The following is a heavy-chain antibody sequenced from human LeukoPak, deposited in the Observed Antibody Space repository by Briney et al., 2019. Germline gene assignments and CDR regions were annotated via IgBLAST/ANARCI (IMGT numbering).Heavy chain of an antibody. V-gene: IGHV3-30-3*01. CDR2: ISYDGSNK. CDR1: GFTFSSYA. D-gene: IGHD2-2*01. Sequence: GGSLRLSCAASGFTFSSYAMHWVRQAPGKGLEWVAVISYDGSNKYYADSVKGRFTISRDNSKNTLYLQMNSLKTEDTAVYYCTTVIVVVPAATAAYDGYWGQGTLVTVSS. J-gene: IGHJ4*02. CDR3: TTVIVVVPAATAAYDGY.